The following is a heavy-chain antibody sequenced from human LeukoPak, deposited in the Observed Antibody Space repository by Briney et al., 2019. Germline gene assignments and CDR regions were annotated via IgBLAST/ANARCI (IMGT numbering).Heavy chain of an antibody. CDR1: GGSISSYY. V-gene: IGHV4-59*01. Sequence: PSETLSLTCTVSGGSISSYYWSWIRQPPGKGLEWTGYIYYSGSTNYNPSLKSRVTISVDTSKNQFSLKLSSVTAADTAVYYCARGAARYYYYYMDVWGKGTTVTVSS. CDR3: ARGAARYYYYYMDV. J-gene: IGHJ6*03. CDR2: IYYSGST.